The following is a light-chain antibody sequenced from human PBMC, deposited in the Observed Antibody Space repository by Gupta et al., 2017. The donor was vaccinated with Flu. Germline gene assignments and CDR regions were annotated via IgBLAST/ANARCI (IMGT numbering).Light chain of an antibody. CDR3: QQNVETPYT. CDR1: QSILFSSNNKNY. V-gene: IGKV4-1*01. Sequence: DIVLTQSPDSLAVSLGERATINCMSSQSILFSSNNKNYLAWYQQKPGQPPKLLIYWASTRESGVPGRFSGSGSDADFTLTISILPAEDVTVYYFQQNVETPYTFGGGTRVEIK. CDR2: WAS. J-gene: IGKJ4*01.